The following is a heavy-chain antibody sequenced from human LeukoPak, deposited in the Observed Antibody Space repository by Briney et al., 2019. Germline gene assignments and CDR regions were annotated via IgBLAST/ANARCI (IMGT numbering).Heavy chain of an antibody. CDR1: GYTFTSYY. D-gene: IGHD5-18*01. J-gene: IGHJ5*02. CDR2: INPSGGST. V-gene: IGHV1-46*01. CDR3: AAAEEYSYDSYSSTHNWFDP. Sequence: ASVKVSCKASGYTFTSYYMHWVRQAPGQGLEWMGIINPSGGSTSYAQKFQGRVTMTRDTSTSTVYMELSSLRSEDTAVYYCAAAEEYSYDSYSSTHNWFDPWGQGTLVTVSS.